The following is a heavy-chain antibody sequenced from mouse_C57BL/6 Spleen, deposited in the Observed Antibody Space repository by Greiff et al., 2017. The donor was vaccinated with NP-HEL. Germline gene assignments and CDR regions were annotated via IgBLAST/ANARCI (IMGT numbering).Heavy chain of an antibody. Sequence: VKLMESGAELVKPGASVKLSCKASGYTFTSYWMQWVKQRPGQGLEWIGEIDPSDSYTNYNQKFKGKATLTVDTSSSTAYMQLSSLTSEDSAVYYCARWYYGRGYYYAMDYWGQGTSVTVSS. CDR1: GYTFTSYW. V-gene: IGHV1-50*01. CDR2: IDPSDSYT. D-gene: IGHD1-1*01. CDR3: ARWYYGRGYYYAMDY. J-gene: IGHJ4*01.